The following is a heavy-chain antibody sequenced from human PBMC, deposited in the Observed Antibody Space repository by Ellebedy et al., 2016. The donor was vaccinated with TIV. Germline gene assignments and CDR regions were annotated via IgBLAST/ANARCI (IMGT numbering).Heavy chain of an antibody. CDR3: SKGRGGGSDSSAPRYYFDS. Sequence: GESLKISCAASGFTFSSYAMSWVRQAPGKGLEWVSTISNTGSRTYYADSVEGRFIISRDNSKKTLYLQMNSLRAEETAVYYCSKGRGGGSDSSAPRYYFDSWGLGTLVTVSS. D-gene: IGHD6-19*01. CDR2: ISNTGSRT. J-gene: IGHJ4*02. V-gene: IGHV3-23*01. CDR1: GFTFSSYA.